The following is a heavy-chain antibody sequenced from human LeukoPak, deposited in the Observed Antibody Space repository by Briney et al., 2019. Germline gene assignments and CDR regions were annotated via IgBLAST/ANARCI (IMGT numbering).Heavy chain of an antibody. CDR3: ARDSTYYYDSSGYPPDY. CDR1: GFTFSSYS. Sequence: GGSQRLSCAASGFTFSSYSMNWVRQAPGKGLEWVSSISSSSSYIYYADSVKGRFTISRDNAKNSLYLQMNSLRAGDTAVYYCARDSTYYYDSSGYPPDYWGQGTLVTVSS. D-gene: IGHD3-22*01. V-gene: IGHV3-21*01. CDR2: ISSSSSYI. J-gene: IGHJ4*02.